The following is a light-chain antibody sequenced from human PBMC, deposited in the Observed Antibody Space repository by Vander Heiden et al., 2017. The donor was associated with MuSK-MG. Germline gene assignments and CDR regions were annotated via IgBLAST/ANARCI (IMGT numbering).Light chain of an antibody. CDR3: QQRSNWGFT. Sequence: EIVLTQSPATLSLSPGERATLSCRASQSVSSYLAWYQQKPGQAPRLLIYDASNRATGIPARFSGSGSGTDFTLTISSLEPEDFAVYYCQQRSNWGFTFGPGTKVXIK. CDR2: DAS. CDR1: QSVSSY. J-gene: IGKJ3*01. V-gene: IGKV3-11*01.